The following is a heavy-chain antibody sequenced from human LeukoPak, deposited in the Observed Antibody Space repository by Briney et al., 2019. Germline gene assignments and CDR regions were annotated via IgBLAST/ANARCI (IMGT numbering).Heavy chain of an antibody. J-gene: IGHJ4*02. D-gene: IGHD1-26*01. Sequence: GGSLRLSCAASGFTFSSYLMHWVRQAPGKGLVWVAHLNSDGSITTYVDSVKGRFTISRENAKNKLYLQMNSLRAEDTAMYYCGRNLGDGKFYWGRGSLVTVSS. CDR2: LNSDGSIT. V-gene: IGHV3-74*01. CDR1: GFTFSSYL. CDR3: GRNLGDGKFY.